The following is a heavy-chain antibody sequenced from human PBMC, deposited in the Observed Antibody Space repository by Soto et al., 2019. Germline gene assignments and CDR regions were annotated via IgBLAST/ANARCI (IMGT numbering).Heavy chain of an antibody. V-gene: IGHV4-34*01. CDR1: GGSFSGYY. J-gene: IGHJ4*02. CDR3: ARAWNY. CDR2: INHSGST. D-gene: IGHD1-1*01. Sequence: SETLSLTCAGYGGSFSGYYWSWIRQPPGKGLEWIGEINHSGSTNYNPSLKSRVTISVDTSKNQFSLKLSSVTAADTAVYYCARAWNYWGQGTLVTVSS.